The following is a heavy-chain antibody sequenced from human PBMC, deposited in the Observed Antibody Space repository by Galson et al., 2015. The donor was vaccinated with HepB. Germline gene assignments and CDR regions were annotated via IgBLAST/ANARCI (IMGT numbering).Heavy chain of an antibody. CDR2: INPSGGST. CDR3: ARALHPFTGRGGIDY. J-gene: IGHJ4*02. Sequence: SVKVSCKASGYTFTSYYMHWVRQAPGQGLEWMGIINPSGGSTSYAQKFQGRVTMTRDTSTSTVYMELSSLRSEDTAVYYCARALHPFTGRGGIDYWGQGTLVTVSS. CDR1: GYTFTSYY. D-gene: IGHD3-9*01. V-gene: IGHV1-46*03.